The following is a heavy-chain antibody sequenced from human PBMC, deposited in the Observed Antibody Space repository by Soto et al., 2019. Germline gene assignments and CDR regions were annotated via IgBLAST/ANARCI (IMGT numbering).Heavy chain of an antibody. Sequence: GGSLRLSCAASGFTFSSYAMHWVRQAPGKGLEYVSAISSNGGSTYYANSVKGRFTISRDNSKNTLYLQMGSLRAEDMAVYYCARSSLWPIDYAFDIWGQGTIVTVSS. CDR1: GFTFSSYA. CDR3: ARSSLWPIDYAFDI. V-gene: IGHV3-64*01. J-gene: IGHJ3*02. CDR2: ISSNGGST. D-gene: IGHD2-21*01.